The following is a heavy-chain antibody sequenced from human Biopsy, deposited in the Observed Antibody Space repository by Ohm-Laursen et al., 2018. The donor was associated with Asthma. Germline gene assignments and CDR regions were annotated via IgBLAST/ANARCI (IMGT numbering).Heavy chain of an antibody. Sequence: SLRLSCAASRFTSEMHCLRQAPGKGLEWVAVISYDGSSIYYADSVKCRFTISRDNSKNTLSLQMNSLTAEDTAVYYCAREGVAGTHIEDWGQGTLVTVSS. V-gene: IGHV3-30-3*01. CDR3: AREGVAGTHIED. CDR1: RFTSE. J-gene: IGHJ4*02. D-gene: IGHD6-19*01. CDR2: ISYDGSSI.